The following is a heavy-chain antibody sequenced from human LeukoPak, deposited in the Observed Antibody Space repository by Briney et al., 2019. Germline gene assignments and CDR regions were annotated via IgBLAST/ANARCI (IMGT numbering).Heavy chain of an antibody. V-gene: IGHV4-59*01. D-gene: IGHD4-17*01. CDR1: GGSISSYY. Sequence: PSETLSLTCTVSGGSISSYYWSWIRQPPGKGLEWIGYIYYSGSTNYNPSLKSRVTISVDTSKNQFSLKLSSVTAADTAVYYCARAGYGDYGVFLFDYWGQGTLVTVSS. CDR2: IYYSGST. J-gene: IGHJ4*02. CDR3: ARAGYGDYGVFLFDY.